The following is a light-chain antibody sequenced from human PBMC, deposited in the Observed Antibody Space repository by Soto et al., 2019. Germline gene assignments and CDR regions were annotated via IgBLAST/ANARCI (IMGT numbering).Light chain of an antibody. CDR2: DVT. V-gene: IGLV2-14*01. CDR3: SSYTRSSTYV. Sequence: QSVLTQPASVSGSPGQSIAISCTGTSSDVGGDYNFVSWYQQHPGKVPKLIIYDVTNRPSGVSNRFSGSKSGNTASLTTTGLQAEDEADYYCSSYTRSSTYVFGTGTKVTVL. CDR1: SSDVGGDYNF. J-gene: IGLJ1*01.